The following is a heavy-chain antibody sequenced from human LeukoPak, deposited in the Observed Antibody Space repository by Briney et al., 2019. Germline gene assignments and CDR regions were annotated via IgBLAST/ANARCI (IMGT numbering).Heavy chain of an antibody. CDR1: GFTFSSYS. D-gene: IGHD6-13*01. Sequence: GGSLRLSCAASGFTFSSYSMNWVRQAPGKGLEWASSISSSSNYIYYADSVKGRFTISRDNAKNSLYLQMNSLRAEDTGVYYCARVLLAAAGHETGYWGQGTLVTVSS. J-gene: IGHJ4*02. CDR2: ISSSSNYI. V-gene: IGHV3-21*01. CDR3: ARVLLAAAGHETGY.